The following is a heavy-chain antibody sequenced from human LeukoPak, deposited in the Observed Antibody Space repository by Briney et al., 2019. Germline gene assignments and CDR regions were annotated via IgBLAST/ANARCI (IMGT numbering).Heavy chain of an antibody. D-gene: IGHD2-2*01. J-gene: IGHJ6*02. CDR2: IKEDGSER. Sequence: PGGSLRLSCEGSAFIFSGHWMNWVRQTPGKGLEWVASIKEDGSERQYVDSVKGRFSISRDNTMGSLFLQLNSLRAEDTAVYYCATKPTYCSSTSCYYYYGMDVWGQGTTVTVSS. V-gene: IGHV3-7*03. CDR1: AFIFSGHW. CDR3: ATKPTYCSSTSCYYYYGMDV.